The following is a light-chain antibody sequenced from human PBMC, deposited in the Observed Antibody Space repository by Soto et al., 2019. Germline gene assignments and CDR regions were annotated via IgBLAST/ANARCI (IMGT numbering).Light chain of an antibody. V-gene: IGKV1-17*01. CDR1: QAIRTA. CDR3: QHYNSYSRA. Sequence: IQLTQSPSSLYASVGDRVTITCRASQAIRTALGWYQQKPGKVPKLLIYAASILQSGVPGRFSGSGVGTHFTLTISGLQPEDFATYHCQHYNSYSRAFGQGTKVDIK. J-gene: IGKJ1*01. CDR2: AAS.